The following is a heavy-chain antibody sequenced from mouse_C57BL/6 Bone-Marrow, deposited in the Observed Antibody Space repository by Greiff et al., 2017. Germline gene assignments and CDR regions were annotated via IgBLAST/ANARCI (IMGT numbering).Heavy chain of an antibody. CDR1: GYTFTSYW. V-gene: IGHV1-64*01. D-gene: IGHD2-2*01. Sequence: QVQLQPGAELVKPGASVKLSCKASGYTFTSYWMHWVKQGPGQGLEWIGMIHPNSGSTNYNEKFKSKATLTVDKSSSTAYMQLSSLTSEDSAVYYCARERVTAVWYFDVWGTGTTVTVSS. J-gene: IGHJ1*03. CDR3: ARERVTAVWYFDV. CDR2: IHPNSGST.